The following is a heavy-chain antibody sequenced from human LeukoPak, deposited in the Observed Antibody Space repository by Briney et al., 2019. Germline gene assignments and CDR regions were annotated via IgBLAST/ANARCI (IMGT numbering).Heavy chain of an antibody. Sequence: GASVKVSCKASGYTFTGYYMHWVRQAPGQSLEWMGWINIGRGDSKCSQEFQGRVTLTRDTSATTAHLEVSSLRPEDMAVYYCARERGIRDAFDFWGQGTMVTVSS. CDR1: GYTFTGYY. CDR3: ARERGIRDAFDF. D-gene: IGHD1-14*01. V-gene: IGHV1-3*03. J-gene: IGHJ3*01. CDR2: INIGRGDS.